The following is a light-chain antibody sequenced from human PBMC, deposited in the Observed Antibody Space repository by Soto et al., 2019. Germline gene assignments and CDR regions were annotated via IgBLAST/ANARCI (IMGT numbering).Light chain of an antibody. Sequence: DIVMTQSPDSLAVSLGERATINCKSRESVLYTSNNKNYLAWYQQKPGQPPKLLIYWASTRESGVPDRFSGSGSGTDFTLTISSLQAEDVAVYYCQQYYITPFTFGPGTKVDFK. V-gene: IGKV4-1*01. CDR2: WAS. CDR1: ESVLYTSNNKNY. J-gene: IGKJ3*01. CDR3: QQYYITPFT.